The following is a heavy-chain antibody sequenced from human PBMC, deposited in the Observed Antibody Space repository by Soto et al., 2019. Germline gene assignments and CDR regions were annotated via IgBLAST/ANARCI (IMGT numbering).Heavy chain of an antibody. CDR1: GTIFSSYT. V-gene: IGHV1-69*08. CDR2: IIPILGET. J-gene: IGHJ6*02. CDR3: ARGLGGRMDD. D-gene: IGHD3-16*01. Sequence: QVQLVQSGAEVKKPGSSVRVPCKASGTIFSSYTISWVRQAPGQGLEWMGRIIPILGETNSAQKFQDRVTLTADKSTNTAYMELNSLRLEDTAVYYCARGLGGRMDDWGQGTTVTVSS.